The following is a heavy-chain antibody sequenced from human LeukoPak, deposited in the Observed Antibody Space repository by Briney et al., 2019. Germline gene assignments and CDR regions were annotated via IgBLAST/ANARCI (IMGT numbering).Heavy chain of an antibody. CDR3: ARGSPAVAYYYDSSSDY. CDR1: GYTFTGYY. J-gene: IGHJ4*02. D-gene: IGHD3-22*01. V-gene: IGHV1-2*02. CDR2: INPNSGGT. Sequence: ASVKVSCKASGYTFTGYYMHWVRQAPGQGLEWMGWINPNSGGTNYAQKLQGRVTMTRDTSISTAYMELSRLRSDDTAVYYCARGSPAVAYYYDSSSDYWGQGTLVTVSS.